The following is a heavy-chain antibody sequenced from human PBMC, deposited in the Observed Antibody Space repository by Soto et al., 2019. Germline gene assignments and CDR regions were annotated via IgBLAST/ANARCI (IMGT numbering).Heavy chain of an antibody. CDR1: GYTFTSYG. CDR3: AGDRGSYALAY. V-gene: IGHV1-18*01. Sequence: QVQLVQSGAEVKKPGASVKVSCKASGYTFTSYGISWVRQAPGQGLEWMGWISAYNGNTNYAQKLQGRVTMTTDTPRSTANMKWRSLRSDDTAVYYCAGDRGSYALAYGGQGPLVTVSS. D-gene: IGHD1-26*01. J-gene: IGHJ4*02. CDR2: ISAYNGNT.